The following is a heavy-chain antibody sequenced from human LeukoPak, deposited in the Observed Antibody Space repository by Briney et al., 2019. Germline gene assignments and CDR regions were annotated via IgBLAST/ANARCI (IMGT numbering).Heavy chain of an antibody. D-gene: IGHD1-26*01. CDR1: GGSISSYY. J-gene: IGHJ6*03. CDR3: AKCGSYYYYYMDV. Sequence: SETLSLTCTVSGGSISSYYWSWIRQPPGKGLEWIGYIYYSGSTNHNPSLKSRVTISVDTSKNQFSLKLSSVTAADTAVYYCAKCGSYYYYYMDVWGKGTTVTVSS. V-gene: IGHV4-59*01. CDR2: IYYSGST.